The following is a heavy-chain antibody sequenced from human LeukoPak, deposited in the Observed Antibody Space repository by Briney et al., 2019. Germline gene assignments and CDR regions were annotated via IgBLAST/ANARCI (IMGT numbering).Heavy chain of an antibody. CDR2: ISSSSSYI. D-gene: IGHD3-22*01. V-gene: IGHV3-21*01. J-gene: IGHJ4*02. CDR1: GFTFSSYS. Sequence: GGSLRLSCAASGFTFSSYSMNWVRQAPRKGLEWVSSISSSSSYIYYADSVKGRFTISRDNAKNSLYLQMNSLRAEDTAVYYCARVTYYYDSSGYFHFDYWGQGTLVTVSS. CDR3: ARVTYYYDSSGYFHFDY.